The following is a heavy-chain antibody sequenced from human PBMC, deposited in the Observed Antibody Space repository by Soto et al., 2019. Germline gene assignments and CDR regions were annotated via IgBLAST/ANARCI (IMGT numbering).Heavy chain of an antibody. CDR1: GYTFTSYA. CDR3: ARKTYYYGSGTPGGWFEP. V-gene: IGHV1-18*01. CDR2: ISAYNGNT. J-gene: IGHJ5*02. Sequence: ASVKVSCKASGYTFTSYAMHWVRQAPGQGLEWMGWISAYNGNTNYAQKLQGRVTMTTDTSTSTAYMELRSLRSDDTAVYYCARKTYYYGSGTPGGWFEPWGQGTLVTVSS. D-gene: IGHD3-10*01.